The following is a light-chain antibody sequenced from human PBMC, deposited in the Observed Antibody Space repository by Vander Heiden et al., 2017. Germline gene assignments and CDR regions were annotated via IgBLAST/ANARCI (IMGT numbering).Light chain of an antibody. V-gene: IGLV1-44*01. Sequence: QSVLTQPPSASGTPGPRVSISCSGSSSNIGGNNVNWYQHLPGTAPKLLIYGNNQRPSGVPDRFSGSKSGTSASLAISGLQSDDDADYYCAVWDDSLNSGVFGGGTKVTVL. CDR2: GNN. CDR1: SSNIGGNN. CDR3: AVWDDSLNSGV. J-gene: IGLJ3*02.